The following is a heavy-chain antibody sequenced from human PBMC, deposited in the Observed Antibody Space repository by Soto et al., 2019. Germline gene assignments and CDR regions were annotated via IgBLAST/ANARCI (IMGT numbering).Heavy chain of an antibody. CDR3: ARVGYSYGLYWFDP. V-gene: IGHV1-69*06. D-gene: IGHD5-18*01. CDR2: IIPIFGTA. CDR1: GGTFSSYA. J-gene: IGHJ5*02. Sequence: SVKVSCKASGGTFSSYAISWVRQAPGQGLEWMGGIIPIFGTANYAQKFQGRVTITEDKSTSTEYMELRSLRSEDTAVYYCARVGYSYGLYWFDPWGQGTLVTVSS.